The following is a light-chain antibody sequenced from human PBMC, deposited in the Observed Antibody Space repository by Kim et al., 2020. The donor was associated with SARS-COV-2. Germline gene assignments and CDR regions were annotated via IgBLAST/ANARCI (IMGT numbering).Light chain of an antibody. CDR1: SSDVGGYNF. CDR2: EVS. Sequence: QSALTQPPSASGSPEQSVTISCSGTSSDVGGYNFVSWYQQHPGNAPKLMCYEVSKRPSGVPDRFSGSKSGNTASLSVSGLQAEDEADYYCISYAASNNFVFGAGTKVTVL. CDR3: ISYAASNNFV. J-gene: IGLJ1*01. V-gene: IGLV2-8*01.